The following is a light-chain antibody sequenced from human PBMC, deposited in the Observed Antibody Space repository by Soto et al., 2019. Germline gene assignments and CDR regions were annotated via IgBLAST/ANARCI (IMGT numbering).Light chain of an antibody. J-gene: IGKJ1*01. V-gene: IGKV1-5*03. CDR3: QHYASFSGT. CDR1: QSVSSW. CDR2: KAS. Sequence: DIQMTQSPSTLSASVGDRVTITCRASQSVSSWVAWYHLKPGKAPKLLIYKASTLETGVPSRFSGSGSRTAFTLTISSLQPDDFATYYCQHYASFSGTFGQGTKVEIK.